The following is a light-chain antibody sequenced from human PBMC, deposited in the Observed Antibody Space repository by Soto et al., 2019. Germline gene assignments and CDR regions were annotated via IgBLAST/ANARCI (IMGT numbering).Light chain of an antibody. CDR2: GAS. CDR1: QSVSGN. Sequence: EIVMTQSPATLSVSPGERATLSCRASQSVSGNLAWYQQKPGQAPRLLIYGASTRATRIPARFSGSGSGTEFRLTISSLQSEDFAVFYCQQYNNWPPWTFGQGTKVEIK. V-gene: IGKV3-15*01. J-gene: IGKJ1*01. CDR3: QQYNNWPPWT.